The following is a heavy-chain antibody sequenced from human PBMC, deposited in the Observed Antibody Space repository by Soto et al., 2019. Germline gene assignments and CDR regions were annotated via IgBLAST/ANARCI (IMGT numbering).Heavy chain of an antibody. CDR3: ARHDDRYYYDSSGYYHPSWFDP. Sequence: SETLSLTCTVSGGSISSSSYYWGWIRQPPGKGLEWIGSIYYSGSTYYNPSLKSRVTISVDTSKNQFSLKLSSVTAADTAVYYCARHDDRYYYDSSGYYHPSWFDPWGQGTLVTVSS. CDR2: IYYSGST. V-gene: IGHV4-39*01. D-gene: IGHD3-22*01. CDR1: GGSISSSSYY. J-gene: IGHJ5*02.